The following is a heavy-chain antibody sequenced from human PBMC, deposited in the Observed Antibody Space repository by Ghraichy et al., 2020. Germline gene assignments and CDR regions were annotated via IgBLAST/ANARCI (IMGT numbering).Heavy chain of an antibody. Sequence: GSLRLSCAAPGFTFSNYGMHWVRQAPGKGLEWVAVISYDGSNKYYGDSVKGRFTISRDNSKNTLYLQMNSLRAEDTAVYYCAKDHLGVRGQPTYYYYGMDVWGQGTTVTVSS. J-gene: IGHJ6*02. CDR3: AKDHLGVRGQPTYYYYGMDV. CDR2: ISYDGSNK. D-gene: IGHD3-10*01. V-gene: IGHV3-30*18. CDR1: GFTFSNYG.